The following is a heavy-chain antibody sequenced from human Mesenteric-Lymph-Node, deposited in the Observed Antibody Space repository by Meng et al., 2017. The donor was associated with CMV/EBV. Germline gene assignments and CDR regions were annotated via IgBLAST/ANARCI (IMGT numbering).Heavy chain of an antibody. D-gene: IGHD3-22*01. J-gene: IGHJ4*02. V-gene: IGHV4-39*07. Sequence: QLQLQESGSGLVKPSETLSTNCTVSGGSISSSSYYWGWIRQPPGKGLEWIGSIYYSGSTYYNPSLKSRVTISVDTSKNQFSLKLSSVTAADTAVYYCARDGDYYDSSGYNPFDYWGQGTLVTVSS. CDR1: GGSISSSSYY. CDR3: ARDGDYYDSSGYNPFDY. CDR2: IYYSGST.